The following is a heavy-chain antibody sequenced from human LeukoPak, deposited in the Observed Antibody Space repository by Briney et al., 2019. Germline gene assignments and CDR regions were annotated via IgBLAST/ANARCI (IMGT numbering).Heavy chain of an antibody. CDR2: INPSGGST. CDR3: ARGGHLMPGTTSDLLATFDY. V-gene: IGHV1-46*01. D-gene: IGHD1-1*01. CDR1: GYTFTSYY. J-gene: IGHJ4*02. Sequence: ASVKVSCKASGYTFTSYYMHWVRQAPEQGLEWMGIINPSGGSTSYAQKFQGRVTMTRDTSTSTVYMELSSLRSEDTAVYYCARGGHLMPGTTSDLLATFDYWGQGTLVTVSS.